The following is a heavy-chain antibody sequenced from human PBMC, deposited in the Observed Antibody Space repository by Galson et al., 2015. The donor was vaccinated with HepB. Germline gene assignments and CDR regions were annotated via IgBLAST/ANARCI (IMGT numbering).Heavy chain of an antibody. CDR1: GFSLSTSGVG. CDR3: AHSPNDDYGDYGDAFDI. Sequence: PALVKPTQTLTLTCTFSGFSLSTSGVGVGWIRQPPGKALEWLALIYWDDDKRYSPSLKSRLTITKDTSKNQVVLTMTNMDPVDTATYYCAHSPNDDYGDYGDAFDIWGQGTMVTVSS. V-gene: IGHV2-5*02. J-gene: IGHJ3*02. D-gene: IGHD4-17*01. CDR2: IYWDDDK.